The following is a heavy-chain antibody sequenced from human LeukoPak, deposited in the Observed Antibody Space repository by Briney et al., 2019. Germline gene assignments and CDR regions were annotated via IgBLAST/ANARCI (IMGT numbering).Heavy chain of an antibody. CDR2: INPYSGGT. V-gene: IGHV1-2*02. Sequence: ASLNVSCKASGYTFTGYYMHWVRQAPGQGLEWMGVINPYSGGTNYAQRFQDRVSMTRDTSISTAYMELSRVTSDDTAVYYCARSGGTSGPELDYWGQGTLVTVSS. D-gene: IGHD3-3*01. J-gene: IGHJ4*02. CDR1: GYTFTGYY. CDR3: ARSGGTSGPELDY.